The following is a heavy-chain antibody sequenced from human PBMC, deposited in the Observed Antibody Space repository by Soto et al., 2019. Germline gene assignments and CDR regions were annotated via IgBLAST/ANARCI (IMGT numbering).Heavy chain of an antibody. J-gene: IGHJ4*02. CDR1: GTTFTSYD. CDR2: INPTSEYT. V-gene: IGHV1-8*01. Sequence: XSVKVSCQAPGTTFTSYDINWVRQAPGQGLEWVGWINPTSEYTAHAQKFQGRVTLTREISTATAYMELSSLTSEDTAVYFCASQVHPGYSSDWGPGTQVTVSS. CDR3: ASQVHPGYSSD. D-gene: IGHD2-15*01.